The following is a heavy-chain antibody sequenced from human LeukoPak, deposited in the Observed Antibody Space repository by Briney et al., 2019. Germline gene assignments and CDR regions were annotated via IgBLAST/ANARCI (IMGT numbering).Heavy chain of an antibody. V-gene: IGHV3-7*01. D-gene: IGHD3-22*01. Sequence: GGSLRLSCAASGFTFSSYSMNWVRQAPGKGLEWVANIKEDGSETYYAESVMGRFTISRDNAENSLFLQMTSLRAEDTAVYYCAREWYYDSSGYSDWGQGTLVTVSS. CDR1: GFTFSSYS. CDR3: AREWYYDSSGYSD. J-gene: IGHJ4*02. CDR2: IKEDGSET.